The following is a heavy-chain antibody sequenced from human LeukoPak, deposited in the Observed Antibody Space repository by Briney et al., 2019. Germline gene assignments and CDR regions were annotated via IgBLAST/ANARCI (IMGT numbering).Heavy chain of an antibody. J-gene: IGHJ3*02. CDR3: ARAPGNAFDI. D-gene: IGHD1-14*01. Sequence: PGRSLGLSCAASGFTFSSYAMHWVRQAPGKGLEWVAVISYDGSNKYYADSVKGRFTISRDNSKNTLYLQMNSLRAENTAVYYCARAPGNAFDIWGQGTMVTVCS. CDR1: GFTFSSYA. CDR2: ISYDGSNK. V-gene: IGHV3-30-3*01.